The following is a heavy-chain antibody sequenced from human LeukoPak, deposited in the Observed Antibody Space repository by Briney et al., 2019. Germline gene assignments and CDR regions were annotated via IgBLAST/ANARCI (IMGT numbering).Heavy chain of an antibody. Sequence: GGSLRLSCAASGFTFSSYAMHWVRQAPGKGLEWVAVISYDGSNKYYADSVKGRFTISRDNSKNTLYLQMNSLRAEDTAVYYCAKAPYSSGWYGVEAFDIWGQGTMVTVSS. J-gene: IGHJ3*02. D-gene: IGHD6-19*01. CDR1: GFTFSSYA. CDR3: AKAPYSSGWYGVEAFDI. CDR2: ISYDGSNK. V-gene: IGHV3-30-3*01.